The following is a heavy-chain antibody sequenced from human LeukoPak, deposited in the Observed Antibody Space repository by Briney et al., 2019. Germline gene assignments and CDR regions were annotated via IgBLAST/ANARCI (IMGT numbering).Heavy chain of an antibody. J-gene: IGHJ4*02. CDR1: TPSLNNYY. V-gene: IGHV4-59*01. CDR2: IYYSGSN. Sequence: SQTLSLTCILSTPSLNNYYWSWVRHPPGKGLEWIGYIYYSGSNNYNTSLKSRVTISVDTSKNQFSPKLSSVTAADTAVYYGARAEYSSSSGFDYWGQGTLVTVSS. CDR3: ARAEYSSSSGFDY. D-gene: IGHD6-6*01.